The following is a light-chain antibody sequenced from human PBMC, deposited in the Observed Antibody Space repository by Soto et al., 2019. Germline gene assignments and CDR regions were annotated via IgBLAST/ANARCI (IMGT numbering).Light chain of an antibody. CDR1: ESLLLSDGKTY. Sequence: IVLTQTQISMSVTPAQPASLSCKSTESLLLSDGKTYFYWYVQKAGQPQQLLMSEVSDRNSGVPDRFSGSGSGTDFTLKISRVEAEDVGIYYCAQTKQNPPTVGQGTRLEIK. CDR2: EVS. V-gene: IGKV2D-29*01. J-gene: IGKJ5*01. CDR3: AQTKQNPPT.